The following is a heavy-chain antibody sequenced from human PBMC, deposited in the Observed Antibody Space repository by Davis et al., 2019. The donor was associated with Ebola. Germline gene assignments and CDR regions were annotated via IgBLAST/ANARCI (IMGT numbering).Heavy chain of an antibody. CDR2: IGTAGDT. V-gene: IGHV3-13*01. CDR3: ARAIPAYCSGGSCYGGNWFDP. CDR1: GFTFSSYD. J-gene: IGHJ5*02. Sequence: PGGSLRLSCAASGFTFSSYDMHWVRQATGKGLEWVSAIGTAGDTYYPGSVKGRFTISRENAKNSLYLQMNSLRAGDTAVYYCARAIPAYCSGGSCYGGNWFDPWGQGTLVTVSS. D-gene: IGHD2-15*01.